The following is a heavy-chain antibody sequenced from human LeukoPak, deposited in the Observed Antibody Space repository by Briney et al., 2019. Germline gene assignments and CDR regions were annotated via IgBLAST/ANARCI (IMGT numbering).Heavy chain of an antibody. CDR2: IYYSGST. CDR1: GGSISSYY. D-gene: IGHD3-22*01. J-gene: IGHJ4*02. CDR3: GRYYDSSGYLG. V-gene: IGHV4-59*12. Sequence: KASETLSLTCTVSGGSISSYYWSWIRQPPGKGLEWIGYIYYSGSTNYNPSLKSRVTISVDTSKSQFSLKLSSVTAADTAVYYCGRYYDSSGYLGWGQGTLVTVSS.